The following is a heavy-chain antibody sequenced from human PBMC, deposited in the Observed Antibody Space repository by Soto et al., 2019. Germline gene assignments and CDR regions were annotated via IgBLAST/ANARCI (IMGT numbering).Heavy chain of an antibody. CDR3: ARDPVYYNILTGYSGSYYFDY. CDR1: GDSVSSNSAA. V-gene: IGHV6-1*01. J-gene: IGHJ4*02. CDR2: TYYRSSWYN. Sequence: SQTLSLTCAISGDSVSSNSAAWNWIRQSPSRGLEWLGRTYYRSSWYNDYAGSVKSRITINADTSKNQSSLQLNSVTPEDTAVYYCARDPVYYNILTGYSGSYYFDYWGQGTLVTVSS. D-gene: IGHD3-9*01.